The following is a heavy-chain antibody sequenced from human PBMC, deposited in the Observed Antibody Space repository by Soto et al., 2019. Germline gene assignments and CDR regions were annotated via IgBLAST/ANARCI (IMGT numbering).Heavy chain of an antibody. J-gene: IGHJ4*02. Sequence: QVQMVESGGGVVQPGTSLRLSCVASGFTFGRSGMHWVRQAPGGALEWVAIIWFDGSKKYYADSVKGRLTVSRDNSKNTLYLQMDSLRGDDTAVYYCARDLNTGYIDYWSQGTLVTVSS. D-gene: IGHD5-12*01. CDR2: IWFDGSKK. CDR1: GFTFGRSG. V-gene: IGHV3-33*01. CDR3: ARDLNTGYIDY.